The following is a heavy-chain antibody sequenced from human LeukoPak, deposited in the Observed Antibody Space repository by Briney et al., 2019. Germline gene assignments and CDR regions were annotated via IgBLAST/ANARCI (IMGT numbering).Heavy chain of an antibody. CDR1: GGSFSGYY. V-gene: IGHV4-34*01. J-gene: IGHJ5*02. Sequence: SETLSLTCVVSGGSFSGYYWSWIRQPPGKGLEWIGEINHGGRTNYSPSLKSRVTISVDTSKNQFSLNLSSVTAADTAVYYCARGLELGYCSGASCYVWFDPWGQGTLVTVSS. CDR2: INHGGRT. CDR3: ARGLELGYCSGASCYVWFDP. D-gene: IGHD2-2*01.